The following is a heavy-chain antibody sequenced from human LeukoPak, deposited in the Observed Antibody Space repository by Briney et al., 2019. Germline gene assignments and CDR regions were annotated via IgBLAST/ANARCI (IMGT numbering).Heavy chain of an antibody. Sequence: ASVKVSCKASGYTFTSYYMHWVRQAPGQGLEWMGIINPSGGSTSYAQKFQGRVTMTRDTSTSTVYMELGSLRSEDTAAYYCARDKYSGSYYGPEGYWGQGTLVTVSS. V-gene: IGHV1-46*01. CDR2: INPSGGST. D-gene: IGHD1-26*01. J-gene: IGHJ4*02. CDR1: GYTFTSYY. CDR3: ARDKYSGSYYGPEGY.